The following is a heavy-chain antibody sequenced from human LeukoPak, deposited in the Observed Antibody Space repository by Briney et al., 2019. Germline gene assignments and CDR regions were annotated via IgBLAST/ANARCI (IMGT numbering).Heavy chain of an antibody. D-gene: IGHD3-16*01. J-gene: IGHJ5*02. Sequence: ASVKVSCKASGYTFTGYYMHWVRQAPGQGLEWMGWMNPNSGNTGYAQKFQGRVTMTRNTSISTAYMELSSLRSEDTAVYYCASGRRGSFDPWGRGTLVTVSS. CDR3: ASGRRGSFDP. CDR2: MNPNSGNT. CDR1: GYTFTGYY. V-gene: IGHV1-8*02.